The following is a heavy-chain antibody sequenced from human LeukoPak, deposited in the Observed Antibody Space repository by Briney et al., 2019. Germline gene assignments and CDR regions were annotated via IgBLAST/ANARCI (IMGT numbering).Heavy chain of an antibody. CDR2: IKQDGSEK. Sequence: GGSLRLSCAASGFTFSMYWMNWVRQAPGKGLEWVANIKQDGSEKYYVDSVKGRFTISRDNAKNSLYLHMDSLRAEDTAVYYCARGAYSSGWAYFDHWGQGTLVTVSS. V-gene: IGHV3-7*01. CDR1: GFTFSMYW. J-gene: IGHJ4*02. CDR3: ARGAYSSGWAYFDH. D-gene: IGHD6-19*01.